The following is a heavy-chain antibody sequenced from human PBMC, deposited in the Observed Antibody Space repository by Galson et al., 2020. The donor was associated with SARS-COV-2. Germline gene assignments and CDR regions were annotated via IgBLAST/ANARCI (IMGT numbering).Heavy chain of an antibody. D-gene: IGHD3-16*01. V-gene: IGHV4-39*07. J-gene: IGHJ6*02. Sequence: SETLSLTCTVSGGSISSSTYYWGWIRQPPGKGLDWIGNIYYSGSTYYNPSLMSRVTISVDTSKNQFSLKLSPVTAADTAVYYCARDHRGYDDTKYHLGRCDYGMDVWGQGTTVSVSS. CDR1: GGSISSSTYY. CDR2: IYYSGST. CDR3: ARDHRGYDDTKYHLGRCDYGMDV.